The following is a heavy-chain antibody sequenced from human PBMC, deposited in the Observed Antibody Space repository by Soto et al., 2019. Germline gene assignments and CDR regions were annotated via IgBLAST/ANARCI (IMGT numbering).Heavy chain of an antibody. V-gene: IGHV3-23*01. D-gene: IGHD2-21*02. Sequence: GFLRLSCAASGFTFSSYAMSWVRQAPGKGLEWVSAISGSGGSTYYADSVKGRFTISRDNSKNTLHLQMNSLRAEDMAVYYCAKGVTAIPEYNWFDPWGQGTLLTVS. J-gene: IGHJ5*02. CDR1: GFTFSSYA. CDR2: ISGSGGST. CDR3: AKGVTAIPEYNWFDP.